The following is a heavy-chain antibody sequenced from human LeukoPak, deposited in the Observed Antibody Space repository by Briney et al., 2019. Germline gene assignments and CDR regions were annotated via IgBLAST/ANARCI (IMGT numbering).Heavy chain of an antibody. V-gene: IGHV4-59*01. CDR2: IYYSGST. J-gene: IGHJ6*02. Sequence: SETLSLTCTVSGGSISSYYWSWIRQPPGKGLEWIGYIYYSGSTNYNPSLKSRVTISVDTSKNQFSLKLSSVTAADTAVYYCAKDEEAFSSSWLHLHYYYYYGMDVWGQGTTVTVSS. CDR1: GGSISSYY. D-gene: IGHD6-13*01. CDR3: AKDEEAFSSSWLHLHYYYYYGMDV.